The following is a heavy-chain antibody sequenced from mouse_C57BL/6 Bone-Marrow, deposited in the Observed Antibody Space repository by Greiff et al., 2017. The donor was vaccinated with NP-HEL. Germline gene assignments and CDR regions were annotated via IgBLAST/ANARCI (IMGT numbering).Heavy chain of an antibody. CDR3: AGARYWFAY. CDR2: ISSGSSTI. CDR1: GFTFSDYG. J-gene: IGHJ3*01. V-gene: IGHV5-17*01. Sequence: EVKLMESGGGLVKPGGSLKLSCAASGFTFSDYGMHWVRQAPEKGLEWVAYISSGSSTIYYADTVKGRFTISRDNAKNTLFLQMTSLRSEDTAMYYCAGARYWFAYWGQGTLVTVSA.